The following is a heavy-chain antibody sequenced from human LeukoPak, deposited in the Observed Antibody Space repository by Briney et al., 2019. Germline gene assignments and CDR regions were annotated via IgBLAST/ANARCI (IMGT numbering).Heavy chain of an antibody. CDR1: GGSISSGSYY. CDR3: ARGSYYDFWSGLTY. Sequence: SETLSLTCTVSGGSISSGSYYWSWIRQPGGKGLEWIGRIYTSGSTNYNPSLKSRVTISVDTSKNQFSLKLSSVTAADTAVYYCARGSYYDFWSGLTYWGQGTLVTVSS. V-gene: IGHV4-61*02. J-gene: IGHJ4*02. D-gene: IGHD3-3*01. CDR2: IYTSGST.